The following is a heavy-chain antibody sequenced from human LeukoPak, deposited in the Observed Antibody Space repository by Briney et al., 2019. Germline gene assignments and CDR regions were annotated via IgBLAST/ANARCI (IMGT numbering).Heavy chain of an antibody. D-gene: IGHD6-19*01. J-gene: IGHJ3*02. CDR3: ARSSPRKAVAGTYAFDI. CDR1: GDSVSSNSAA. CDR2: TYYRSKWYS. V-gene: IGHV6-1*01. Sequence: SQTLSLTCAISGDSVSSNSAAWNWIRQSPSRGLEWLGRTYYRSKWYSDYAVSVKSRTTINPDTSKNQFSLQLNSVTPEDTAVYYCARSSPRKAVAGTYAFDIWGQGTMVTVSS.